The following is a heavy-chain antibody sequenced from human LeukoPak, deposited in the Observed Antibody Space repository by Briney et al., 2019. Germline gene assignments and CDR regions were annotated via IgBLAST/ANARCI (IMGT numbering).Heavy chain of an antibody. CDR3: AKNFGYYDSSGAYRPNRFDY. J-gene: IGHJ4*02. CDR2: ISGSGSST. D-gene: IGHD3-22*01. Sequence: GGSLRLSCAASGFTVSSYAMSWVRQAPGKGLEWVSVISGSGSSTYYADSVKGRFTISRDNSKNTLYLQMNSLRAEDTAVYYCAKNFGYYDSSGAYRPNRFDYWGQGTLVTVSP. V-gene: IGHV3-23*01. CDR1: GFTVSSYA.